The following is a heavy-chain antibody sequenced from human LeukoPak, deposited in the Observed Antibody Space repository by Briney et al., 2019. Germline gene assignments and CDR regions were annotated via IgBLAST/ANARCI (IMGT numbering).Heavy chain of an antibody. CDR2: IIPIFGTA. J-gene: IGHJ4*02. D-gene: IGHD1-26*01. CDR1: GGTFSSYA. CDR3: ARVRLYSGSYCFDY. Sequence: APVKVSCKASGGTFSSYAISWVRQAPGQGLEWMGGIIPIFGTANYAQKFQGRVTITADESTSTAYMELSSLRSEDTAVYYCARVRLYSGSYCFDYWGQGTLVTVSS. V-gene: IGHV1-69*13.